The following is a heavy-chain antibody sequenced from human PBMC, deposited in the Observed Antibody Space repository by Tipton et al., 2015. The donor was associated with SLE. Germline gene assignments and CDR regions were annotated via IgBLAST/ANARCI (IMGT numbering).Heavy chain of an antibody. D-gene: IGHD5-18*01. CDR1: GGPLTGDY. V-gene: IGHV4-59*03. J-gene: IGHJ6*03. CDR3: AKGYGMGNYYYMDV. CDR2: VFYTGRT. Sequence: TLSLTCTVSGGPLTGDYWSWIRQPPGKGLEWIGYVFYTGRTTYNPSLERRVTISIDTSKNQVSLRLNSVTAADTAVYYCAKGYGMGNYYYMDVWGKGTSVSVSS.